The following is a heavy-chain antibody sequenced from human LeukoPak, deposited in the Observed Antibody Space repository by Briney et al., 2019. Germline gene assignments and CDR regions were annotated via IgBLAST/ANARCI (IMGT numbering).Heavy chain of an antibody. Sequence: SETLSLTCTVSGGSISSYYWSWIRPPAGKGLEWIGRIYTSGSTNYNPSLKSRVTMSVDTSKNQFSLKLSSVTAADTAVYYCARGAAAGFTDWYFDLWGRGTLVTVSS. J-gene: IGHJ2*01. CDR3: ARGAAAGFTDWYFDL. CDR2: IYTSGST. CDR1: GGSISSYY. V-gene: IGHV4-4*07. D-gene: IGHD6-13*01.